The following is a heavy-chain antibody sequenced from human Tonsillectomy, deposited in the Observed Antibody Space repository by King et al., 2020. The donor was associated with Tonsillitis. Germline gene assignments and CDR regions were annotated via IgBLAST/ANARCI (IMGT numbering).Heavy chain of an antibody. D-gene: IGHD1-26*01. Sequence: VQLVQSGAEVKKPGASVKVSCKASGYTFTTYYMHWVRQAPGQGLEWMGWITPNGGTNYAQRFQGRVTMTRDTSISTAYMELCRLTSDDTAVYFCARGVGAPNWFDPWGQGTLVTVFS. CDR3: ARGVGAPNWFDP. CDR2: ITPNGGT. V-gene: IGHV1-2*02. J-gene: IGHJ5*02. CDR1: GYTFTTYY.